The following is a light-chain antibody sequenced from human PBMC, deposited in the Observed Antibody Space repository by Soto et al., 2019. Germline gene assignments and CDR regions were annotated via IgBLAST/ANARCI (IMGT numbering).Light chain of an antibody. CDR3: QQLFDSPIT. CDR2: AAS. Sequence: AIRMTQSPSSLSASTGDRVTLSCRASQGIRNYLAWYQQKPGKAPKLLINAASSVQSGVPSRFSGSGSGTDFTLTINSLQSEDFATYYCQQLFDSPITFGQGTRLEIK. CDR1: QGIRNY. J-gene: IGKJ5*01. V-gene: IGKV1-8*01.